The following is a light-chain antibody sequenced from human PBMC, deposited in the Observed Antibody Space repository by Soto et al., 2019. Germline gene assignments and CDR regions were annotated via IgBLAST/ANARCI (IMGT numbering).Light chain of an antibody. V-gene: IGKV1-39*01. CDR2: AAS. Sequence: DLQMTQSPSSLSASVGDRVTITCRASQSINSYLNWYQQKPGKAPKLLIYAASSLQSGVPSRFSGSGSGTDFTLTISSLQPEDFAIYYCQHSYSTPWTFGQGTKVEIK. J-gene: IGKJ1*01. CDR3: QHSYSTPWT. CDR1: QSINSY.